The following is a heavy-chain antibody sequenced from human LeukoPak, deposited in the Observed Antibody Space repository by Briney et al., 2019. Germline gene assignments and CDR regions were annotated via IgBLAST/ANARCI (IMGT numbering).Heavy chain of an antibody. CDR2: ISAYDGKT. Sequence: GASVTVSCKASGYIFTTYGISWVRQAPGQGLDWMGWISAYDGKTNYAQKFQGRVTMTTDTSTSTAYMELRSLRSDDTAVYYCARDWEWSPQVDWFDPWGQGTLVAVSS. V-gene: IGHV1-18*01. D-gene: IGHD3-3*01. CDR1: GYIFTTYG. CDR3: ARDWEWSPQVDWFDP. J-gene: IGHJ5*02.